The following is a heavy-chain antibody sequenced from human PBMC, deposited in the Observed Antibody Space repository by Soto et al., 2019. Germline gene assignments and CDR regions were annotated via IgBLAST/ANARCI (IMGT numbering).Heavy chain of an antibody. CDR2: INPNSGST. D-gene: IGHD3-3*01. V-gene: IGHV1-2*02. J-gene: IGHJ4*02. Sequence: GASVKVSCKTAGYTFTGFHIHWVRQAPGQGLEWMGYINPNSGSTTYAQKFQGRVTMTRDTSISTAYMELSRLRSDDTAVYYCARDSITRITIFGVVTPASYYFDYRGQGTLVTVSS. CDR1: GYTFTGFH. CDR3: ARDSITRITIFGVVTPASYYFDY.